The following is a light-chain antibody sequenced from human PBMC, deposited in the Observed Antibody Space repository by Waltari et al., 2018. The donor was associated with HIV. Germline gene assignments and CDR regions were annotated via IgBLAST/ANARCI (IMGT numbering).Light chain of an antibody. CDR1: NIGRNR. CDR3: QVWDRSYKEAV. CDR2: DDV. J-gene: IGLJ2*01. V-gene: IGLV3-21*02. Sequence: SYVLPQAPSVSVAPGQTATISCGNIGRNRVPWYRQKAGRAPLLVVADDVDRTSGVPARFSGARSGERATLTISGVEAGDEADYYCQVWDRSYKEAVFGGGT.